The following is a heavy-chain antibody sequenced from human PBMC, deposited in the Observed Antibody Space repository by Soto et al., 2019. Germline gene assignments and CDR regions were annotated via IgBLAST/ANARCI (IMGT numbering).Heavy chain of an antibody. V-gene: IGHV3-23*01. Sequence: PGGSLRLSCAASGFTFSSYAMSWVRQAPGKGLEWVSAISGSGGSTYYADSVKGRFTISRDNSKDTLYLQMNSLRAEDTAVYYCAKDRSPRIAARPGGVLDYWGQGTLVTVSS. CDR3: AKDRSPRIAARPGGVLDY. CDR2: ISGSGGST. D-gene: IGHD6-6*01. CDR1: GFTFSSYA. J-gene: IGHJ4*02.